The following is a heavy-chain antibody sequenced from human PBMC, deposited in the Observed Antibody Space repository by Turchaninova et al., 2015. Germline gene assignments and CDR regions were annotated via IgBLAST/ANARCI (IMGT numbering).Heavy chain of an antibody. CDR1: GHSLSSAYH. CDR3: ARHDCSSNRCYAATNWFDP. CDR2: IYHSGST. Sequence: QVQLHESGPGLVKPSDTLSLPCAVSGHSLSSAYHWGCLRQPPGKGLEWIWRIYHSGSTYYNPSLKSRDTTSIDTSKNQFSLKLSSVTAADTAVYYCARHDCSSNRCYAATNWFDPWGLGTLVTVSS. D-gene: IGHD2-2*01. J-gene: IGHJ5*02. V-gene: IGHV4-38-2*01.